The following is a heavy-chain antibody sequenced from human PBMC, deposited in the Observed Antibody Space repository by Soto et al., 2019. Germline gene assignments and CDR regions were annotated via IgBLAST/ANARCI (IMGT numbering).Heavy chain of an antibody. J-gene: IGHJ3*02. V-gene: IGHV3-30-3*01. CDR2: ISYDGSNK. CDR3: ARDCVDYYDSSGYYYGAFDI. CDR1: GFTFSSYA. Sequence: GESLKISCAASGFTFSSYAMHWVRQAPGKGLEWVAVISYDGSNKYYADSVKGRFTISRDNSKNTLYLQMNSLRAEDTAVYYCARDCVDYYDSSGYYYGAFDIWGQGTMVTVSS. D-gene: IGHD3-22*01.